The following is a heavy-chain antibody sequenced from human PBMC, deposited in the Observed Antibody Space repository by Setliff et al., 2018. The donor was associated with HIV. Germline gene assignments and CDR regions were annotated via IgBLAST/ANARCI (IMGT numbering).Heavy chain of an antibody. CDR3: AREVGGSFGIGSTVLDP. CDR1: GYTFTSYA. J-gene: IGHJ5*02. Sequence: ASVKVSCKASGYTFTSYAMHWVRQAPGQRLEWMGWINAGNGNTKYSQKFQGRVTITRDTSASTAYMELSSLRSDDTAVYYCAREVGGSFGIGSTVLDPWGQGTLVTVSS. V-gene: IGHV1-3*01. CDR2: INAGNGNT. D-gene: IGHD3-3*02.